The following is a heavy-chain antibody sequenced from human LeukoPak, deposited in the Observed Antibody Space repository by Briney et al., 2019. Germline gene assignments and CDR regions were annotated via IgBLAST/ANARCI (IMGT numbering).Heavy chain of an antibody. D-gene: IGHD3-10*01. V-gene: IGHV1-8*01. CDR2: MNPNSGNT. J-gene: IGHJ4*02. CDR1: GYTFTSYD. CDR3: ATDFYTNYYGSGSYSDY. Sequence: ASVKVSCKASGYTFTSYDINWVRQATGQGLEWMGWMNPNSGNTGYAQKFQGRVTMTRNTSISTAYMELSSLRSEDTAVYYCATDFYTNYYGSGSYSDYWGQGTLVTVSS.